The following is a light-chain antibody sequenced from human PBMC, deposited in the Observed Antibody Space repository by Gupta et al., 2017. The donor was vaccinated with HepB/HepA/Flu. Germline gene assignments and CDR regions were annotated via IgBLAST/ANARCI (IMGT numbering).Light chain of an antibody. V-gene: IGKV1-39*01. CDR3: QASYHTLS. Sequence: DIQMTQSPFSLAASVGDRVTITCRASQNIVNYLNWYQHKPGKAPKLLLYAASSLQSGVPSRFSGSGSGTDFTLTISSLQPEDVATYYCQASYHTLSFGQGTRVEIK. CDR2: AAS. J-gene: IGKJ5*01. CDR1: QNIVNY.